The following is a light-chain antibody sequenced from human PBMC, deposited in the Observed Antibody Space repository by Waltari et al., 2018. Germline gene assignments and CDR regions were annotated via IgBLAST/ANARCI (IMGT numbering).Light chain of an antibody. CDR2: KAS. Sequence: DIQMTQSPSTLSASVGDRVTITCRASQSVSEWLAWYQQRPGKAPKLLMYKASTLQTGVPARFSGSGSGTEFTLTISSLQPDDCATYFCQQYESYPWTFGQGTKVEI. CDR1: QSVSEW. CDR3: QQYESYPWT. J-gene: IGKJ1*01. V-gene: IGKV1-5*03.